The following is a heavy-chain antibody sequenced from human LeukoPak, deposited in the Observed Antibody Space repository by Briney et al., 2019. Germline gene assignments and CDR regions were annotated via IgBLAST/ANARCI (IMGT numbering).Heavy chain of an antibody. CDR1: GYTFTGYY. D-gene: IGHD2-21*02. J-gene: IGHJ4*02. CDR2: INPNSGGT. Sequence: ASVKVSCKASGYTFTGYYMHWVRQAPGQGLEWMGWINPNSGGTNYAQEFQGRVTMTRDTSISTAYMELSRLRSDDTAVYYCASSSDVVVVTANWGQGTLVTVSS. CDR3: ASSSDVVVVTAN. V-gene: IGHV1-2*02.